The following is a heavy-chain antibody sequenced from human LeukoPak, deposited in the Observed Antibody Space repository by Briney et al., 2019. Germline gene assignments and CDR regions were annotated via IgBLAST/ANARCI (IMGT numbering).Heavy chain of an antibody. CDR1: GDAFTSYD. Sequence: GASVKVSCKASGDAFTSYDFYWVRQATGQGLEWMGWMNPNNGNTGYAQKFQGRVTMTRNTSISTAYMELSSLRSEDTAVYYCARGRRGGGYNSYYWGQGTLVTVSS. CDR3: ARGRRGGGYNSYY. D-gene: IGHD5-24*01. V-gene: IGHV1-8*01. J-gene: IGHJ4*02. CDR2: MNPNNGNT.